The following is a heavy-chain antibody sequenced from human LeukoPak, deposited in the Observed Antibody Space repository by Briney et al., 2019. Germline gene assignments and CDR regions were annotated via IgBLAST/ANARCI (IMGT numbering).Heavy chain of an antibody. V-gene: IGHV3-30*02. Sequence: GGSLRLSCAASGFTFSSYGMHWVRQAPGKGLEWVAFIRYDGSNKYYADSVKGRFTISRDNSKNTLYLQMNSLRAEDTAVYYCANIDGYCSSTSCHNWGQGTLVTVSS. CDR1: GFTFSSYG. D-gene: IGHD2-2*03. CDR2: IRYDGSNK. J-gene: IGHJ4*02. CDR3: ANIDGYCSSTSCHN.